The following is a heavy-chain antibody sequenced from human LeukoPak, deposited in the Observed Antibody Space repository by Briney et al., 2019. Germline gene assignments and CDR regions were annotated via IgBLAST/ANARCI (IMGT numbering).Heavy chain of an antibody. Sequence: PGGSLRLSCAASGFTFSSYWMSWVRQAPGKGLEWVANIKQDGSEKYYVDSVKGRFTISRDNAKNSLCLQMNSLRAEDTAVYYRARGGAAGGTDAFDIWGQGTMVTVSS. J-gene: IGHJ3*02. CDR3: ARGGAAGGTDAFDI. CDR2: IKQDGSEK. D-gene: IGHD6-13*01. CDR1: GFTFSSYW. V-gene: IGHV3-7*02.